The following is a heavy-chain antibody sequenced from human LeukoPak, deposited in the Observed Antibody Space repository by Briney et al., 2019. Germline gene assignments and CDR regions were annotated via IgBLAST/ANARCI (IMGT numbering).Heavy chain of an antibody. CDR2: VYYSGSA. CDR3: ATTTIGSSSSYYFDY. V-gene: IGHV4-59*03. D-gene: IGHD6-6*01. Sequence: SETLSLTCTTSDGSISTYYWSWIRQPPGKGLEWIGYVYYSGSADYNPSLRSRVTLSVDTSKNQFSLTLTSVTAADTAMYYCATTTIGSSSSYYFDYWGRGTLVTVSS. J-gene: IGHJ4*02. CDR1: DGSISTYY.